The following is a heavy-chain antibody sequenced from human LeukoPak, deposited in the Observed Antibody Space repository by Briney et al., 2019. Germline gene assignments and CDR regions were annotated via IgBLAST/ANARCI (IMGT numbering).Heavy chain of an antibody. CDR1: GYTLTELS. V-gene: IGHV1-24*01. Sequence: ASVKVSCKVSGYTLTELSMHWVRQAPGKGLEWMGGFDPEDGERIYAQKFQGRVTMTEDTSTDTAYMELSSLRSEDTAVYYYATRQNQKWELYAFDIWGQGTMVTVSS. J-gene: IGHJ3*02. CDR3: ATRQNQKWELYAFDI. D-gene: IGHD1-26*01. CDR2: FDPEDGER.